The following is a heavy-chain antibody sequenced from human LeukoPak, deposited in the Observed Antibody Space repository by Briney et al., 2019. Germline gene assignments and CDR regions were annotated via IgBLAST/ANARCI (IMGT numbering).Heavy chain of an antibody. Sequence: PSETLSLTCTVSGGSMSSSSYYWGWIRQPPGKGLEWIGSIYYSGTTYYNPSLKSRVTISVDTSKNQFSLNLSSVTAADTAVYYCARRGAVSGRASDTWGQGTMVTVSS. V-gene: IGHV4-39*01. CDR2: IYYSGTT. J-gene: IGHJ3*02. CDR3: ARRGAVSGRASDT. D-gene: IGHD6-19*01. CDR1: GGSMSSSSYY.